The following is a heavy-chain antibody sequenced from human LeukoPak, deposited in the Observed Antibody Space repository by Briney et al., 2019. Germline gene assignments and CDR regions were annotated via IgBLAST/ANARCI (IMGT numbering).Heavy chain of an antibody. V-gene: IGHV4-38-2*02. Sequence: TSETLSLTCTVSGYSISSGYYWGWIRQPPGKGLEWIGSIYHSGSTYYNPSLKSRVTISVDTSKNQFSLKLSSVTAADTAVYYCARESGSVTTVTTLSTWFDPWGQGTLVTVSS. CDR1: GYSISSGYY. CDR3: ARESGSVTTVTTLSTWFDP. J-gene: IGHJ5*02. D-gene: IGHD4-17*01. CDR2: IYHSGST.